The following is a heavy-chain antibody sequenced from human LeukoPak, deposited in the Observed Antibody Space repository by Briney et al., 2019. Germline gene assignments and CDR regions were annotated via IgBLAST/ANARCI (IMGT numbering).Heavy chain of an antibody. J-gene: IGHJ3*02. D-gene: IGHD1-26*01. V-gene: IGHV1-2*02. CDR2: IYPDSGAT. CDR3: ARVGAGVADVAFDI. Sequence: ASVKVSCKASGYTFTGHYMRWVRQAPGQGLEWMGWIYPDSGATNYAQKFQGRVTLTRDTSISTAYMELIRLTSDDTALYYCARVGAGVADVAFDIWGQGTMVTVSS. CDR1: GYTFTGHY.